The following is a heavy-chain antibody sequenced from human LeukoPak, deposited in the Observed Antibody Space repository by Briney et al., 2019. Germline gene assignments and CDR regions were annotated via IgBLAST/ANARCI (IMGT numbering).Heavy chain of an antibody. CDR1: GFTFTSYA. J-gene: IGHJ3*02. CDR2: NSGSGDST. V-gene: IGHV3-23*01. D-gene: IGHD6-19*01. Sequence: PGGSLRLSCAASGFTFTSYAMSWVRQAPGKGLEWGSANSGSGDSTYYADSVKGRFTISRDNYRSTLYLQMNDLKAEDTAVYYCAKPCRSGLSPFDAFDIWGQGTMVTVSS. CDR3: AKPCRSGLSPFDAFDI.